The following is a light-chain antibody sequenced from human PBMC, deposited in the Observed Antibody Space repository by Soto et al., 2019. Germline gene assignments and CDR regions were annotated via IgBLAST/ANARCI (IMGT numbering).Light chain of an antibody. V-gene: IGLV1-40*01. CDR3: SSYAGRDKV. J-gene: IGLJ3*02. CDR1: SSNIGAGYD. Sequence: QSVLTQPPSVSGAPGQRVTISCTGSSSNIGAGYDVHWYQQLPGTAPKLLIYGNSNRPSGVPDRFSGSKSGTSASLAITGLQAEDEADYYCSSYAGRDKVFGGGTKLTVL. CDR2: GNS.